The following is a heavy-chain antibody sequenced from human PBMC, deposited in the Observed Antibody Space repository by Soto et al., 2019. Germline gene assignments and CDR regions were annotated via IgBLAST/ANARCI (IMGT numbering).Heavy chain of an antibody. CDR1: GGSISSYY. J-gene: IGHJ6*02. D-gene: IGHD2-8*01. V-gene: IGHV4-59*01. CDR3: ARGMGQYYYYYGMDV. CDR2: IYYSGST. Sequence: SSETLSLTCTVSGGSISSYYWSWIRQPPGKGLEWIGYIYYSGSTNYNPSLKSRVTISVDTSKNQFSLKLSSVTAADTAVYYCARGMGQYYYYYGMDVWGRGTTVTVSS.